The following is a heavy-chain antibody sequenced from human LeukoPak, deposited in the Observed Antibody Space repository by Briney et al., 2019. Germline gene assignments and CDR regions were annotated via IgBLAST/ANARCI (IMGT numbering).Heavy chain of an antibody. J-gene: IGHJ6*03. D-gene: IGHD3-10*01. CDR3: ARDPGLGEDPGYYYYYYMDV. Sequence: GGSLRLSCAASGFTFSSYGMHWVRQAPGKGLEWVAVIWYDGSNKYYADSVKGRFTISRDNSKNTLYLQMNSLRAEDTAVYYCARDPGLGEDPGYYYYYYMDVWGKGTTVTVSS. CDR1: GFTFSSYG. CDR2: IWYDGSNK. V-gene: IGHV3-33*01.